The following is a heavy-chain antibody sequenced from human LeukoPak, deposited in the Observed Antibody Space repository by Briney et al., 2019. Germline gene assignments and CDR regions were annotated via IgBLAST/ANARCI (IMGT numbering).Heavy chain of an antibody. V-gene: IGHV4-59*12. D-gene: IGHD3-16*02. CDR1: AGSTRGYY. Sequence: SETLSLTCIVSAGSTRGYYWSWIRQPPGKGLEWIGYIYYSGSTKYNPSLKSRVTISVDTSKNQFSLKLNSVTAADTAVYYCARSITFGGLIDYWGQGTLVTVSS. CDR2: IYYSGST. CDR3: ARSITFGGLIDY. J-gene: IGHJ4*02.